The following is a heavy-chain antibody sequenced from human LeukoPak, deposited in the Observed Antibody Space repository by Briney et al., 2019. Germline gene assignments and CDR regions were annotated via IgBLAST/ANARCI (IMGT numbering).Heavy chain of an antibody. CDR3: ARGRVSADY. J-gene: IGHJ4*02. CDR2: IYYSGST. CDR1: GGSISSYY. D-gene: IGHD1-26*01. V-gene: IGHV4-59*01. Sequence: SETLSLTCTVSGGSISSYYWSRIRQPPGKGLEWIGYIYYSGSTNYNPSLKSRVTISVDTSKNQFSLKLSSVTAADTAVYYCARGRVSADYWGQGTLVTVSS.